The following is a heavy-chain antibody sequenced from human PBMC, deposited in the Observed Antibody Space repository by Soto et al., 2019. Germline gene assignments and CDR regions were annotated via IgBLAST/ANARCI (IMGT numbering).Heavy chain of an antibody. CDR2: IYYSGST. V-gene: IGHV4-59*01. D-gene: IGHD3-9*01. Sequence: SETLSLTCTVSGGSFTTYYWSWIRQPPGKGLEWIGYIYYSGSTNYNPSLKSRVTLSLDTSKNQFSLELTSVTAADTAVYYCAKDLGTYDWPYFDYWGQGTLVTVSS. CDR1: GGSFTTYY. J-gene: IGHJ4*02. CDR3: AKDLGTYDWPYFDY.